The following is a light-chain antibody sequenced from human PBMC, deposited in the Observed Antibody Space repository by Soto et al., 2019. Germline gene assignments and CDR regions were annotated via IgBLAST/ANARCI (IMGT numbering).Light chain of an antibody. Sequence: RVMPQSPATLSVSPGERATLSCRASQSVSSNLAWYQHKPGRTPRLLIYDTSTRATGVPTRFSGSRSGAEFTLTINSLQSEDFAVYYCQPYNNWPLTFGGGTKVDI. CDR1: QSVSSN. J-gene: IGKJ4*01. CDR2: DTS. CDR3: QPYNNWPLT. V-gene: IGKV3-15*01.